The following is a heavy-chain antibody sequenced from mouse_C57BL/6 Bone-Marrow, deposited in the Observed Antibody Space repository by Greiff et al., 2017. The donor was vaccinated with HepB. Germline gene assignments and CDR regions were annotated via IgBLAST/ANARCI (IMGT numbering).Heavy chain of an antibody. Sequence: EVQLQDSGGGLVKPGGSLKLSCAASGFTFSDYGMHWVRQAPEKGLEWVAYISSGSSTIYYADTVKGRFTISRDNAKNTLFLQMTSLRSEDTAMYYCATSNFYAMDYWGQGTSVTVSS. V-gene: IGHV5-17*01. CDR2: ISSGSSTI. J-gene: IGHJ4*01. CDR3: ATSNFYAMDY. CDR1: GFTFSDYG. D-gene: IGHD2-5*01.